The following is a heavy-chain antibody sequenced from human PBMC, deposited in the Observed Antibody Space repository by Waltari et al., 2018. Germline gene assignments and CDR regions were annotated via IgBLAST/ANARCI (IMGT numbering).Heavy chain of an antibody. J-gene: IGHJ4*02. CDR3: ARGTTMAATAN. V-gene: IGHV4-39*01. CDR1: GGSLSSTSYY. CDR2: IDYSGNT. D-gene: IGHD6-19*01. Sequence: QLQESGPGLVKPSETLSLSCTVPGGSLSSTSYYWGWIRQSPGKGLEWIGSIDYSGNTYYNPSLKSRVTISVDRSKNQFSLKLSSVTAAEMAVYYCARGTTMAATANWGQGTLVTVSS.